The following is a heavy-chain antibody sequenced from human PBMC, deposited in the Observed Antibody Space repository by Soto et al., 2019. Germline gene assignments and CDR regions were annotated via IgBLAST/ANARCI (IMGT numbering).Heavy chain of an antibody. CDR3: ARDSVNPEYCGGDCPDALGLFDY. Sequence: PGGSLRLSCAASGFTFSSYGMHWVRQAPGKGLEWVAVIWYDGSNKYYADSVKGRFTISRDNSKNTLYLQMNSLRAEDTAVYYCARDSVNPEYCGGDCPDALGLFDYWGQGTLVTVSS. D-gene: IGHD2-21*02. CDR2: IWYDGSNK. V-gene: IGHV3-33*01. J-gene: IGHJ4*02. CDR1: GFTFSSYG.